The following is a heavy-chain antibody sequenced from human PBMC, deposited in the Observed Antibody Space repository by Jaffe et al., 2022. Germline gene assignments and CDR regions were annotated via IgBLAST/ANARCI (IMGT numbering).Heavy chain of an antibody. CDR2: ISSSGSTI. Sequence: EVQLVESGGGLVQPGGSLRLSCAASGFTFSSYEMNWVRQAPGKGLEWVSYISSSGSTIYYADSVKGRFTISRDNAKNSLYLQMNSLRAEDTAVYYCARDGSSSWYSDAFDIWGQGTMVTVSS. CDR1: GFTFSSYE. J-gene: IGHJ3*02. D-gene: IGHD6-13*01. CDR3: ARDGSSSWYSDAFDI. V-gene: IGHV3-48*03.